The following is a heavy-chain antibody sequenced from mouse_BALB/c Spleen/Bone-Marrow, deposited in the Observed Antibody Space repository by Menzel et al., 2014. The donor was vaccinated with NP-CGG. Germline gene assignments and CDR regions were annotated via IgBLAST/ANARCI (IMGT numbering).Heavy chain of an antibody. CDR2: IYAGGGYT. CDR3: ARDNNYKDYFVY. D-gene: IGHD2-5*01. Sequence: QVQLQQSGTELVMPGTSVIISCKAAGYSFTNYYLGWVKQRPGHGLEWIGDIYAGGGYTDYSVRFKGKATLTADTSSSTSYIHLSRLTSEDSAVYVCARDNNYKDYFVYWGQGTTLTISS. V-gene: IGHV1-63*02. CDR1: GYSFTNYY. J-gene: IGHJ2*01.